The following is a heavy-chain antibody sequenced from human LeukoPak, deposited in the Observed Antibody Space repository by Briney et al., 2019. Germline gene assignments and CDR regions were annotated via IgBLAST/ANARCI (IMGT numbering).Heavy chain of an antibody. CDR1: GFTFNTYG. J-gene: IGHJ4*02. CDR3: AKDRYSSGWSPFDY. D-gene: IGHD6-19*01. V-gene: IGHV3-30*02. CDR2: IRYDGSDK. Sequence: QLGGSLRLSCSASGFTFNTYGMHWVRQAPGKGLEWVAFIRYDGSDKYYADSVKGRFTISRDNSKNTLYLQMNSLRVEDTAVYYCAKDRYSSGWSPFDYWGQGTLVTVST.